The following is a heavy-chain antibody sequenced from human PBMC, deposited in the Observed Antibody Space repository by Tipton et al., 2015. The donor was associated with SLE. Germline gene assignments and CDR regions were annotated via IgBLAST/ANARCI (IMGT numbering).Heavy chain of an antibody. D-gene: IGHD3-10*01. Sequence: GHVTISADKSISTAYLQWSSLKASDTAMYYCARHRVRNWYFDLWGRGTLVTVSS. CDR3: ARHRVRNWYFDL. J-gene: IGHJ2*01. V-gene: IGHV5-10-1*01.